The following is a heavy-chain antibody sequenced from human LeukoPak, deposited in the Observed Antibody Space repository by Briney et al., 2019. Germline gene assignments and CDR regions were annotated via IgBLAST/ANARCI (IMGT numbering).Heavy chain of an antibody. CDR3: AKSGQFDP. CDR1: GFTFSTYG. Sequence: GGSLRLSCAASGFTFSTYGMSWVRQAPGKGLEWVSTINVGTSTTFYADSVKGRFAIFRDNSKNTVYLQMNSLRADDTAVYFCAKSGQFDPWGQGTLVTVSS. V-gene: IGHV3-23*01. CDR2: INVGTSTT. J-gene: IGHJ5*02.